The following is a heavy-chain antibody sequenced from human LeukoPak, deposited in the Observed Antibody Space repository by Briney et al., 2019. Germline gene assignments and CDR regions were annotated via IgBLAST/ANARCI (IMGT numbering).Heavy chain of an antibody. CDR1: GFTFSSYA. J-gene: IGHJ4*02. Sequence: GGSLRLSCAASGFTFSSYAMSWVRQAPGKGLEWVSAISGSGGSTYYADSVKGRFTISRDNSKNTLYLQMNSLRAEDTAVYYCARGGGESSSGQLFDYWGQGTLVTVSS. V-gene: IGHV3-23*01. CDR2: ISGSGGST. CDR3: ARGGGESSSGQLFDY. D-gene: IGHD6-19*01.